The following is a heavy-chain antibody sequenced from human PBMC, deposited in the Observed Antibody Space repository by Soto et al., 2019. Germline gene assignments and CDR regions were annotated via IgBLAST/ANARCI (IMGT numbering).Heavy chain of an antibody. J-gene: IGHJ2*01. CDR2: ILPIFDTT. V-gene: IGHV1-69*01. Sequence: QVQLVQSGAEVKKPGSSVKVSCQASGGIFSSNAISWVRQAPGQGLEWMGGILPIFDTTHYAQKFQGRVTITADXSTSXXXMEXXXXXXXXXXXXXCATGGRG. CDR1: GGIFSSNA. CDR3: AT.